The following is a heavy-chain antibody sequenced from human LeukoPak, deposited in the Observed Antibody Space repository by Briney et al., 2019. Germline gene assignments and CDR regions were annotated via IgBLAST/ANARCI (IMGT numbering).Heavy chain of an antibody. J-gene: IGHJ4*02. CDR1: EFTFSSYE. CDR2: ISSSGSAM. V-gene: IGHV3-48*03. CDR3: ARGFRLDY. Sequence: GGSLRLPCAASEFTFSSYEMNWVRQAPGKGLEWVSYISSSGSAMYYADSVKDRFTISRDNTKNSLYLQMNSLRAEDTAVYYCARGFRLDYWGQGTLVTVSS. D-gene: IGHD3-10*01.